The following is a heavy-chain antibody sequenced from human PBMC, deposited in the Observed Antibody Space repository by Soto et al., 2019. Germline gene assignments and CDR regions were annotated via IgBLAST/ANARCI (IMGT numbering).Heavy chain of an antibody. CDR2: IYYSGST. J-gene: IGHJ4*02. D-gene: IGHD1-1*01. CDR3: ARDPLRNGRYFDY. CDR1: GGSVSSGSYY. Sequence: PSETLSLTCTVSGGSVSSGSYYWSWIRQPPGKGLEWIGYIYYSGSTNYNPSLKSRVTISVDTSKNQFSLKLSSVTAADTAVYYCARDPLRNGRYFDYWGQGTLVTVSS. V-gene: IGHV4-61*01.